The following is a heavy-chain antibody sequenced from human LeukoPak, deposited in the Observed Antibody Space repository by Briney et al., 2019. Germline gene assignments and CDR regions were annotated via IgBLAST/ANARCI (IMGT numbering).Heavy chain of an antibody. J-gene: IGHJ4*02. V-gene: IGHV4-61*02. D-gene: IGHD1-26*01. CDR3: VTDRSGSYDY. CDR2: IYTSGIT. Sequence: PSETLSLTCTVSGGSICSGSYYWSWIRQPAGKGLEWIGRIYTSGITNYNPSLKSRVTLSVDTSKDQFSLMLSSVTAADTAVYYCVTDRSGSYDYWGQGILVTVSS. CDR1: GGSICSGSYY.